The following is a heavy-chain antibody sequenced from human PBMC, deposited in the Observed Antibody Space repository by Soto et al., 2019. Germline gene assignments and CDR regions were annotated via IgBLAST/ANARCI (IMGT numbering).Heavy chain of an antibody. Sequence: QVQLVQSGAEVKKPGSSVKVSCKASGGTFSSYTISWVRQAPGQGLEWMGRIIPILGIANYAQKFQGRVTXTVXKATSTAYMELSRLRSEDTAVYYCARPYSSSWYVTWGQGTLVTVSS. J-gene: IGHJ5*02. CDR2: IIPILGIA. V-gene: IGHV1-69*02. CDR3: ARPYSSSWYVT. D-gene: IGHD6-13*01. CDR1: GGTFSSYT.